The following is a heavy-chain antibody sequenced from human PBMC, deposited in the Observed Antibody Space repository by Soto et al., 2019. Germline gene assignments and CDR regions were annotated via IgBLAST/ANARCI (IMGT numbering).Heavy chain of an antibody. V-gene: IGHV1-69*13. Sequence: ASVKVSFKASGGTFSSYPISWLRQAPGQGLEWMGGIIPLFGTPNYAQKFQGRVTITADESTTTAYMELSSLRSEDTAMYYCARQYHLTSYYGLDVWGQGTTVTVSS. CDR3: ARQYHLTSYYGLDV. J-gene: IGHJ6*02. D-gene: IGHD2-2*01. CDR1: GGTFSSYP. CDR2: IIPLFGTP.